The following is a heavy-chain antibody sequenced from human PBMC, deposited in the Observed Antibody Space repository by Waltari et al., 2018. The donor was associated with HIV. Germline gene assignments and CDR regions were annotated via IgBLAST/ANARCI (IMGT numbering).Heavy chain of an antibody. Sequence: QVQLQESGPGLVKPSQTLSLTCTVSGGSISRGSYHWRWLRQPAGKGLEWIGRIYTSGSTNYNPSLKSRVTISVDTSKNQFSLKLSSVTAADTAVYYCARVSTVVTPYFDLWGRGTLVTVSS. V-gene: IGHV4-61*02. CDR3: ARVSTVVTPYFDL. D-gene: IGHD4-17*01. CDR2: IYTSGST. CDR1: GGSISRGSYH. J-gene: IGHJ2*01.